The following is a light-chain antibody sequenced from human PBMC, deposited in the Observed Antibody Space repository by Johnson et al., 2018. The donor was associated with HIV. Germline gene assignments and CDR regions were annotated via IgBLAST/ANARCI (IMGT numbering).Light chain of an antibody. J-gene: IGLJ1*01. CDR1: SSNIGNNY. V-gene: IGLV1-51*01. Sequence: QSVLTQPPSVSAAPGQKVTISCSGSSSNIGNNYVSWYQQLPGTAPKLLIYDNNKRPSGIPDRFSGSKSGTSATLGITGLQTGDEADYYCGTWDSSLSGGGGLGTGTKGTVL. CDR2: DNN. CDR3: GTWDSSLSGGGG.